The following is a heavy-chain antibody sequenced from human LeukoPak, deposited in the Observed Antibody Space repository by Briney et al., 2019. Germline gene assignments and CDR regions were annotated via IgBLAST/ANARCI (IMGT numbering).Heavy chain of an antibody. V-gene: IGHV4-4*07. Sequence: SETLSLTCTVSGGSISSYYWSWIRQPAGKGLEWIGRIYTSGSTNYNPSLKSRVTMSVDTSKNQFSLKLSSVTAADTAVYYCARDPYGYSGYDSGFDPWGQGTLVTVSS. CDR3: ARDPYGYSGYDSGFDP. CDR1: GGSISSYY. D-gene: IGHD5-12*01. J-gene: IGHJ5*02. CDR2: IYTSGST.